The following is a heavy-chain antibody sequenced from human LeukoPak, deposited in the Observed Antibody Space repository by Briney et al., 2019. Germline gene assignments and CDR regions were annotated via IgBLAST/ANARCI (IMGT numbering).Heavy chain of an antibody. CDR2: ISGSGGST. Sequence: GGSLRLSCAASGFTFSSYAMSWVRQAPGKGLEWVSAISGSGGSTYYADSVKGRFTISRDNSKNTLYLQMNSLRAEDTAVYYCAKAGIYYDILTGYPMDVDAFDIWGQGTMVTVSS. J-gene: IGHJ3*02. CDR3: AKAGIYYDILTGYPMDVDAFDI. CDR1: GFTFSSYA. D-gene: IGHD3-9*01. V-gene: IGHV3-23*01.